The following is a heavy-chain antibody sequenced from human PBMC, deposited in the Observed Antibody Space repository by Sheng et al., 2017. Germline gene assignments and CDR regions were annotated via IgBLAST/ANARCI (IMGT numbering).Heavy chain of an antibody. CDR1: GGSISSYY. Sequence: QVQLQESGPGLVKPSETLSLTCTVSGGSISSYYWSWIRQPPGKGLEWIGYIYYSGSTNYNPSLKSRVTISVDTSKNQFSLKLSSVTAADTAVYYCARAGEAAGDYWGQGTLVTVSS. V-gene: IGHV4-59*01. D-gene: IGHD6-13*01. J-gene: IGHJ4*02. CDR3: ARAGEAAGDY. CDR2: IYYSGST.